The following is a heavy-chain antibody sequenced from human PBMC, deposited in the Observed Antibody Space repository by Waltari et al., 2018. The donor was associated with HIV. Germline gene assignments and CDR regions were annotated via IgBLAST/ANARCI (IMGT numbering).Heavy chain of an antibody. Sequence: QVQLQQWGAGLLKPSETLSLTCAVYGGSFSGYYWSWIRQPPGKGLEWIGEINHSGSTNYNPSLKSRVTISVDTSKNQFSLKLSSVTAADTAVYYCARALWIRYFDLWGRGTLVTVSS. D-gene: IGHD2-2*03. CDR1: GGSFSGYY. CDR2: INHSGST. CDR3: ARALWIRYFDL. V-gene: IGHV4-34*01. J-gene: IGHJ2*01.